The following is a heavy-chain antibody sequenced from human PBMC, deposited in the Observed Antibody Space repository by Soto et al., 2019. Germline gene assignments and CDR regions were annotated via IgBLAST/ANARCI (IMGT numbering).Heavy chain of an antibody. Sequence: GGSLRLSCTASGFTFKNYAMFWVRQVPGKGLEWVSGISWNDGTIGYADSVKGRFSISRDNAKNTLYLQMNSLRAEDTAVYYCAKDSSKLVVHYYYYGMDVWGQGTTVTVSS. CDR2: ISWNDGTI. CDR1: GFTFKNYA. CDR3: AKDSSKLVVHYYYYGMDV. D-gene: IGHD6-13*01. J-gene: IGHJ6*02. V-gene: IGHV3-9*01.